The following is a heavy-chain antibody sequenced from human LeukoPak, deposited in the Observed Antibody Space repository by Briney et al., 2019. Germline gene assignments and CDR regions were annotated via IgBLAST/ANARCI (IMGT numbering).Heavy chain of an antibody. D-gene: IGHD1-1*01. CDR3: ARGPTISETGYFDY. V-gene: IGHV4-34*01. CDR1: GGSFSAYY. J-gene: IGHJ4*03. CDR2: INHRGDT. Sequence: SETLSLTCAVYGGSFSAYYWSWIRQSPGKGLEWIAEINHRGDTNHNPSVKSRVSISVDTPKNQFSLKVTSLTAADTAVYYCARGPTISETGYFDYWGQGTLVTVSS.